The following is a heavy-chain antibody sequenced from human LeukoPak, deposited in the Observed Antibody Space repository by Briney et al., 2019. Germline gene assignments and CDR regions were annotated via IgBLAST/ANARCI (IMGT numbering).Heavy chain of an antibody. Sequence: GGSLRLSCAASGFTFSMYSMAWVRQAPGKGLEWVSVINDRGGYIQDADSVKGRFTISGDNSQNTLFLQMNSLRAEDTAVYYCVRERDRGIEVADDFDYWGQGTLVTVSS. V-gene: IGHV3-23*01. CDR3: VRERDRGIEVADDFDY. D-gene: IGHD6-19*01. CDR2: INDRGGYI. J-gene: IGHJ4*02. CDR1: GFTFSMYS.